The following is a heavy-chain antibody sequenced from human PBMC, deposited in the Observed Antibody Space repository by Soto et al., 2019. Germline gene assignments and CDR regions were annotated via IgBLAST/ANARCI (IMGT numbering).Heavy chain of an antibody. CDR1: GFSLSTSEVG. V-gene: IGHV2-5*02. J-gene: IGHJ4*02. D-gene: IGHD3-9*01. CDR2: IYWDDDK. Sequence: QITLKESGPTLIKPTQTLTLTCTFSGFSLSTSEVGVGWIRQPPGKALVWLALIYWDDDKRYSPSLKSRLTITKDTSKNQVVLTMTNMDPVDTATYYCAHRFDWYYFDYWGQGTLVTVSS. CDR3: AHRFDWYYFDY.